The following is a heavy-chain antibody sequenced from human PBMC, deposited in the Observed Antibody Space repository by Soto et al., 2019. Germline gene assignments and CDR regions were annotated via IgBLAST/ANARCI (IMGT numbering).Heavy chain of an antibody. CDR3: AKGHNSGWLNWLDP. CDR1: GFTFSSYA. Sequence: EVQLLESGGGLVQPGGALRLSCAASGFTFSSYAMSWVRQAPGKGLEWVSVISGSGGSTYYADSVKGRFTISRDNSKNTLYLQMNSLRAEDTAVYHCAKGHNSGWLNWLDPWGQGTLVTVSS. CDR2: ISGSGGST. J-gene: IGHJ5*02. V-gene: IGHV3-23*01. D-gene: IGHD6-19*01.